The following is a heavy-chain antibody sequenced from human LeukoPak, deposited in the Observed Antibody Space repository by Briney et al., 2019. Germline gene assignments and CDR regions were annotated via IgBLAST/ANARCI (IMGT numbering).Heavy chain of an antibody. J-gene: IGHJ4*02. D-gene: IGHD6-19*01. CDR2: ISSSSSYI. CDR3: ARDGYSSGWPLFDY. CDR1: GFTFSSYS. V-gene: IGHV3-21*01. Sequence: GGSLRLSCAASGFTFSSYSMNWVRQAPGKGLEWVSSISSSSSYIYYADSVKGRFTISRDNAKNSLYLQMNSLRAELTAVYYCARDGYSSGWPLFDYWSQGTLVTVSS.